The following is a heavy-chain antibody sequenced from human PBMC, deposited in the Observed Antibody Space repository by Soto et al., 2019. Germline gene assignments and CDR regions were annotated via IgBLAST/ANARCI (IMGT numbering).Heavy chain of an antibody. CDR2: INHSGST. D-gene: IGHD3-10*01. CDR1: GGSFSGYY. J-gene: IGHJ5*02. Sequence: SETLSLTCAVYGGSFSGYYWSWIRQPPGKGLEWIGEINHSGSTNYNPSLKSRVTISVDTSKNQFSLKLSSVTAADTAVYYCARGPYTYGSGSFNWFDPWGQGTLVTVSS. CDR3: ARGPYTYGSGSFNWFDP. V-gene: IGHV4-34*01.